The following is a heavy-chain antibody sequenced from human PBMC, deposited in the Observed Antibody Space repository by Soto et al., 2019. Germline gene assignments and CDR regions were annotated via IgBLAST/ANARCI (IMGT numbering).Heavy chain of an antibody. D-gene: IGHD6-6*01. CDR2: ISSNGGST. CDR1: GFTFSSYA. CDR3: VKDPGSRIAARPSDY. J-gene: IGHJ4*02. V-gene: IGHV3-64D*06. Sequence: GGSLRLSCSASGFTFSSYAMHWVRQAPGKGLEYVSAISSNGGSTHYADSVKGRFTISRDNSKNTLYLQMSSLRAEDTAVYYCVKDPGSRIAARPSDYWGQGTLVTVSS.